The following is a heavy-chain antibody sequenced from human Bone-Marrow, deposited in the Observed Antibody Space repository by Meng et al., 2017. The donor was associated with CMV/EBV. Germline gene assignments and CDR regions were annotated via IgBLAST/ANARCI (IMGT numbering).Heavy chain of an antibody. Sequence: GESLKISCAASGFSFDDYAMHWVRQAPGKGLEWVSLISWDGGSTYYADSVKGRFTISRDNSKNSLYLQMNSLRAEDTALYYCAKGGGGHSSGWYGALAYWGQGTLVTVSS. J-gene: IGHJ4*02. V-gene: IGHV3-43D*03. CDR2: ISWDGGST. CDR1: GFSFDDYA. D-gene: IGHD6-19*01. CDR3: AKGGGGHSSGWYGALAY.